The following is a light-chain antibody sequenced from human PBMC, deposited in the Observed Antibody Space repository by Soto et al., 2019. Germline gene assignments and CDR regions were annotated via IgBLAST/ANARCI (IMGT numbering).Light chain of an antibody. CDR2: GAS. V-gene: IGKV3-20*01. J-gene: IGKJ4*01. Sequence: EIELTQSPGTLSLSPGERATLSCRASQSVSSSYLAWYQQKPGQAPRLIIYGASSRATGIPDRFSGSGSGTDFTLTISRLEPEDFAVYYCQQYGSSPPITFGGGTKVEIK. CDR1: QSVSSSY. CDR3: QQYGSSPPIT.